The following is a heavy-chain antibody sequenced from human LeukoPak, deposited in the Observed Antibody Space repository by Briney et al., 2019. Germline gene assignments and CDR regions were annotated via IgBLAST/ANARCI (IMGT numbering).Heavy chain of an antibody. CDR3: ARHVWLQPFDY. V-gene: IGHV4-59*08. CDR2: IYYSGST. Sequence: SETLSLTCSVSGGSMNSYYWSWIRQSPGKGLEWIGYIYYSGSTNYNPSLKSRVTISVDTSKNQFSLKLSSVTAADTAVYYCARHVWLQPFDYWGQGTLVTVSS. D-gene: IGHD3-9*01. CDR1: GGSMNSYY. J-gene: IGHJ4*02.